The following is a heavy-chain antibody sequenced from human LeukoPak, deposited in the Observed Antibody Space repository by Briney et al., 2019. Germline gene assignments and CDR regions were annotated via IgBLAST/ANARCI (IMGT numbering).Heavy chain of an antibody. D-gene: IGHD3-3*01. Sequence: PGGSLRLSCAASGFTFSSYGMHWVRQAPGKGLEWVAVIWYDGSNKYYADSAKGRFTISRDNSKNTLYLQMNSLRAEDTAVYYCARDSLPTDYDFWSGLDFDYWGQGTLVTVSS. CDR3: ARDSLPTDYDFWSGLDFDY. J-gene: IGHJ4*02. CDR2: IWYDGSNK. V-gene: IGHV3-33*01. CDR1: GFTFSSYG.